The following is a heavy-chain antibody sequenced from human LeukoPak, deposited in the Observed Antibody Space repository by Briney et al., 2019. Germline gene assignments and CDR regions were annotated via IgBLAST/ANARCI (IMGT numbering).Heavy chain of an antibody. CDR2: LYYSGST. CDR3: AGSPLGGSDPYFDY. J-gene: IGHJ4*02. CDR1: GDSISSSSYY. Sequence: SETLSLTRTVSGDSISSSSYYWGWIRQPPGKGLEWIGNLYYSGSTYYNPSLKSRVTISVDTSKNQFSLRLSSVTATDTAVYYCAGSPLGGSDPYFDYWGEGTLVTVSS. V-gene: IGHV4-39*01. D-gene: IGHD1-26*01.